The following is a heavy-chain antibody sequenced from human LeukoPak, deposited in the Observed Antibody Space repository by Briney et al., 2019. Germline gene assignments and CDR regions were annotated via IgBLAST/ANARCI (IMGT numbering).Heavy chain of an antibody. J-gene: IGHJ3*02. CDR3: AREGHYYDSSGYYNDAFDI. V-gene: IGHV1-18*01. D-gene: IGHD3-22*01. CDR2: ISIYNGNT. Sequence: ASVKVSCKTSGYIFSTYGISWVRQAPGQGLEWMGWISIYNGNTNYAQKLQGRVTMTTDTSTSTAYMELRSLRSDDTAVYYCAREGHYYDSSGYYNDAFDIWGQGTMVTVSS. CDR1: GYIFSTYG.